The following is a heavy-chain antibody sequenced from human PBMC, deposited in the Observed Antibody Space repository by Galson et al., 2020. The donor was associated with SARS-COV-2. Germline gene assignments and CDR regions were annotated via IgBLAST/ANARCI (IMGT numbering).Heavy chain of an antibody. J-gene: IGHJ1*01. V-gene: IGHV3-11*04. CDR2: ISSSGSSI. CDR1: GFTFSDYF. CDR3: ARVGDCSGGICYGAEYFQH. Sequence: NSGGSPRLSCAASGFTFSDYFMSWVRQAPGKGLEWVSYISSSGSSINYADSVKGRFTISRDNAKNSLNLQMNSLRVEDTAVYYCARVGDCSGGICYGAEYFQHWSQGTLVTVSS. D-gene: IGHD2-15*01.